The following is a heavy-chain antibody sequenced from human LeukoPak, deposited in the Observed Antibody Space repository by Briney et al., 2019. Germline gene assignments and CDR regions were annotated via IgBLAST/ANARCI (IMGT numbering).Heavy chain of an antibody. V-gene: IGHV1-69*06. J-gene: IGHJ4*02. D-gene: IGHD3-10*01. Sequence: SVKVSCKASGYTFTSYGISWVRQAPGQGLEWMGGIIPIFGTANYAQKFQGRVTITADKSTSTAYMELSSLRSEDTAVYYCAFGYYGSGSLPYYFDYWGQGTLVTVSS. CDR3: AFGYYGSGSLPYYFDY. CDR1: GYTFTSYG. CDR2: IIPIFGTA.